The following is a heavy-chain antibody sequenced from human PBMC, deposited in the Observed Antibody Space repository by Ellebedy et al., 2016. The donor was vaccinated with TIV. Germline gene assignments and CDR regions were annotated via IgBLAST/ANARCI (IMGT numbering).Heavy chain of an antibody. CDR1: GFTAFNFA. J-gene: IGHJ4*02. CDR3: ARTGYSSDWYASN. V-gene: IGHV3-23*01. D-gene: IGHD6-19*01. Sequence: PGGSLRLSCEASGFTAFNFAMSWVRQAPGKGLEWVSAVGGGDDRTFYADAVRGRFTISRDNAKNSLYLQMDSLRAEDTAVYYCARTGYSSDWYASNWGQGTLVTVSS. CDR2: VGGGDDRT.